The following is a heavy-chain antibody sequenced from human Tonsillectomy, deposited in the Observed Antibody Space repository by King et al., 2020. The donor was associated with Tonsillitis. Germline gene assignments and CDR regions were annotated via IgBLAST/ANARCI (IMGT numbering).Heavy chain of an antibody. CDR2: IYPGDSDT. CDR1: GYSFTSYW. Sequence: QLVQSGAEVKKPGESLKISCKGSGYSFTSYWIGWVRQMPGKGLEWMGIIYPGDSDTRYRPSFQGQVSISADKSISTAHVQWSSLKASDTAMYYCAGSYVGNSFYFQYWGQGTLVTVSS. J-gene: IGHJ1*01. CDR3: AGSYVGNSFYFQY. D-gene: IGHD4-23*01. V-gene: IGHV5-51*01.